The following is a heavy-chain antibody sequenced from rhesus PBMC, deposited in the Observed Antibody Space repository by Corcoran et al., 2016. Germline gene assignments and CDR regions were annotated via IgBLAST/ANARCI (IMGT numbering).Heavy chain of an antibody. V-gene: IGHV3-13*01. CDR2: IKNKANLYTT. D-gene: IGHD1-1*01. CDR1: GFTFSTYY. CDR3: SKGGEVGKQEYFDF. Sequence: EVQLVESGGGLVQPGGSLRLSCAASGFTFSTYYLYWVRQAPGNGLEWVCLIKNKANLYTTEYSADVKDRFTISRDDSKSILYLQMSSLKTEDTALYFCSKGGEVGKQEYFDFWGQGALVTVSS. J-gene: IGHJ1*01.